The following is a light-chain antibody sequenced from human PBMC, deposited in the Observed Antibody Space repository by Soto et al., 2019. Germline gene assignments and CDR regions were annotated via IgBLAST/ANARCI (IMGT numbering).Light chain of an antibody. V-gene: IGLV1-40*01. J-gene: IGLJ2*01. CDR3: QSYDRGEVV. Sequence: QSVLTQPPSVSGAPGQRVTISCTGSSSNIGAGYDVHWYQQLPGTAPKLLIYGNSNRPSGVPDRFSGSKSGTSASLAITGLQAEDEAEYYCQSYDRGEVVFGGGTKLTVL. CDR2: GNS. CDR1: SSNIGAGYD.